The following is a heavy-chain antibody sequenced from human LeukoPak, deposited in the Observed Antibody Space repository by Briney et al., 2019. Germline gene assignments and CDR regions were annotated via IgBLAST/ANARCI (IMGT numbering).Heavy chain of an antibody. V-gene: IGHV1-69*01. Sequence: ASVKVSCKASGGTFSSYAISWVRQAPGQGLEWMGGIIPIFGTANYAQKFQGRVTITADESTSTAYMELRSLRSDDTAVYYCARDSPLYNWNDVASYYYYGMDVWGQGTTVTVSS. CDR1: GGTFSSYA. CDR2: IIPIFGTA. D-gene: IGHD1-1*01. CDR3: ARDSPLYNWNDVASYYYYGMDV. J-gene: IGHJ6*02.